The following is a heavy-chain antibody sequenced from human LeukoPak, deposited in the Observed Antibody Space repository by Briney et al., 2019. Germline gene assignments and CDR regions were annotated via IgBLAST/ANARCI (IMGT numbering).Heavy chain of an antibody. Sequence: SVKVSCKASGGTFSSYAISWVRQAPGQGLEWMGGIIPIFGTANYAQKFQGRVTITADESTSTAYMELSSLRSGDTAVYYCAREGSDGYYGMDVWGQGTTVTVSS. V-gene: IGHV1-69*13. D-gene: IGHD2-15*01. CDR1: GGTFSSYA. CDR3: AREGSDGYYGMDV. CDR2: IIPIFGTA. J-gene: IGHJ6*02.